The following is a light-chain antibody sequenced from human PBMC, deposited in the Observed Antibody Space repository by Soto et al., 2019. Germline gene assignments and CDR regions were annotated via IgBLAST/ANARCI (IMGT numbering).Light chain of an antibody. V-gene: IGKV1-33*01. CDR1: QSVSRY. J-gene: IGKJ4*01. Sequence: DIQMTQSPSALSASVGDSVTITCRASQSVSRYFNWYQQKPGKVPKVLIYDVSNLETGVSSRFSGSGSGTDFTLTISSLQPEDIATYYCQQYDNLPLTFGGGTKVDIK. CDR2: DVS. CDR3: QQYDNLPLT.